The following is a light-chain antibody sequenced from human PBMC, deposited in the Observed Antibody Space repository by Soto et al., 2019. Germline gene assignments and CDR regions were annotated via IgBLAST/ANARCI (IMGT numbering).Light chain of an antibody. CDR1: QSISSX. J-gene: IGKJ5*01. CDR3: QQYNSYSPMT. V-gene: IGKV1-5*01. CDR2: DAS. Sequence: GDRVTITCRASQSISSXLAWXQQXQXXXXXLXXXDASSLESGVPSRFSGSGSGTEFTLTISSLQPDDFAAYYCQQYNSYSPMTFGQGKRLEIK.